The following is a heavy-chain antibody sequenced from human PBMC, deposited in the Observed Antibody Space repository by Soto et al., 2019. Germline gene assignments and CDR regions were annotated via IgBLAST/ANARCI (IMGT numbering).Heavy chain of an antibody. V-gene: IGHV1-46*01. CDR2: INPSGGST. CDR3: ARAGTTYYDFWSGYYPFGTFDY. CDR1: GYTFTSYY. J-gene: IGHJ4*02. Sequence: ASVKVSCKASGYTFTSYYMHWVRQAPGQGLEWMGIINPSGGSTSYAQKFQGRVTMTRDTSTSTVYMELSSLRSEDTAVYYCARAGTTYYDFWSGYYPFGTFDYWGQGTLVTVSS. D-gene: IGHD3-3*01.